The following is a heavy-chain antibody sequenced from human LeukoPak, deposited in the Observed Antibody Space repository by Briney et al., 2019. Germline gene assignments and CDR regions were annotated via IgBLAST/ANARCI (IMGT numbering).Heavy chain of an antibody. Sequence: SETLSLTXTVSGGSISSYYWSWIRQPPGKGLEWIGYIYYSGSTNYNPSPKSRVTISVDTSKNQFSLKLSSVTAADTAVYYCARASTAAGIFDYWGQRTLVTVSS. V-gene: IGHV4-59*01. CDR2: IYYSGST. CDR1: GGSISSYY. CDR3: ARASTAAGIFDY. J-gene: IGHJ4*02. D-gene: IGHD6-13*01.